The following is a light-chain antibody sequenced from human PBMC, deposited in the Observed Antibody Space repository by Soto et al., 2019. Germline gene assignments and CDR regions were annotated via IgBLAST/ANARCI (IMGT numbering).Light chain of an antibody. CDR3: QQTHSTIHS. CDR2: AAA. CDR1: QNIERY. V-gene: IGKV1-39*01. Sequence: DIQIAQSPSSVSSSLTDTITISCRASQNIERYLNWYQKKEGRAPQLLMFAAANLESGVPSRFRGSGSGTDFTLTISSLQPEDFATYYCQQTHSTIHSFGQGTKVDI. J-gene: IGKJ2*01.